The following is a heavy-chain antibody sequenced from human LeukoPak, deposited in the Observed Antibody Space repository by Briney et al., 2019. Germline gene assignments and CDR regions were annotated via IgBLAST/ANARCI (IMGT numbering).Heavy chain of an antibody. CDR1: GFTFSSYW. D-gene: IGHD3-22*01. CDR3: ASYDSSGYFNY. CDR2: INSDGSST. J-gene: IGHJ4*02. Sequence: QPGGSLRLSCAASGFTFSSYWMHWVRQAPGKGLVWVSRINSDGSSTSYADSVKGRFTISRDNAKNTLYLQMNSLRAEDTAVYYCASYDSSGYFNYWGQGTLVTVPS. V-gene: IGHV3-74*01.